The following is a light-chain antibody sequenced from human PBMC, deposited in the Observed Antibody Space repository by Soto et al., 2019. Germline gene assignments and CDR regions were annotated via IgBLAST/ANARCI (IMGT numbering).Light chain of an antibody. Sequence: DIVMTQSPAALSVSPGERATLSCRASQSVSSDLAWYQQKPGQSPRLLIFHASDRATGVPARISGSGSGTEFTLTISSLQSEDFAVYYCQQYSHWPRTFGQGTKVDIK. J-gene: IGKJ1*01. CDR1: QSVSSD. V-gene: IGKV3-15*01. CDR2: HAS. CDR3: QQYSHWPRT.